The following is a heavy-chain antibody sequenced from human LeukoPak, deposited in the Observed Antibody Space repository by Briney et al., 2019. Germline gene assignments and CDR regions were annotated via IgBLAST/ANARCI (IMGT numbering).Heavy chain of an antibody. CDR2: ISAYNGIT. CDR1: GYTFTSYG. CDR3: AAGSSWYSGGPSDFDY. D-gene: IGHD6-13*01. V-gene: IGHV1-18*01. Sequence: ASVKVSCKXSGYTFTSYGISWVRQAPGQGLEWMGWISAYNGITNYSQKLQGRVTMTTDTSTSTAYMELRSLRSDDTAVYYCAAGSSWYSGGPSDFDYWGQGTLVTVSS. J-gene: IGHJ4*02.